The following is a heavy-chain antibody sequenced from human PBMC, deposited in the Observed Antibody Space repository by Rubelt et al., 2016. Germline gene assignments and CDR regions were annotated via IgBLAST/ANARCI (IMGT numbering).Heavy chain of an antibody. CDR1: GFTFSSYA. D-gene: IGHD5-24*01. CDR3: ARPTKMATSRGAFDI. CDR2: ISGGGDST. V-gene: IGHV3-23*01. J-gene: IGHJ3*02. Sequence: EVQLLESGGGLVQPGGSLRLSCAASGFTFSSYAMTWVRQAPGKGLEWVSVISGGGDSTYYADSVKGRFTISRDSSKNTLYLQMNGLRAEDTAVYYCARPTKMATSRGAFDIWGQGTMVTVSS.